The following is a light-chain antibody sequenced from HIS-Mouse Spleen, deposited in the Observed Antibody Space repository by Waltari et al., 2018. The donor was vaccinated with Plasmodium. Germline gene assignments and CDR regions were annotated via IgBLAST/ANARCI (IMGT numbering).Light chain of an antibody. V-gene: IGKV3-15*01. CDR2: GAS. J-gene: IGKJ3*01. CDR1: QSVSSN. CDR3: QQYNNWSFT. Sequence: EIVMTQSPAPPSVSPGESATLSCTASQSVSSNLAWYQQKPGQAPRLLIYGASTRATGIPARFRGSGSGTEFTLTISSLQSEDFAVYYCQQYNNWSFTFGPGTKVDIK.